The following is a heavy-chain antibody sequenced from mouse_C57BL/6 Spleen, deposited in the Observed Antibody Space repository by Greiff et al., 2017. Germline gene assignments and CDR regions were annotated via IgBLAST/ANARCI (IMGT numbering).Heavy chain of an antibody. D-gene: IGHD2-1*01. Sequence: EVQLQQSGPELVKPGASVKISCTASRYTFTDYYMNWVKQSHGKSLEWIGDINPNNGGTSYNQKFKGNATLTVDKSYSTAFMQFRSLTSEDSAVYYCARAYGNYLLLEAMDYWGQGTSLTVSS. CDR2: INPNNGGT. V-gene: IGHV1-26*01. CDR3: ARAYGNYLLLEAMDY. CDR1: RYTFTDYY. J-gene: IGHJ4*01.